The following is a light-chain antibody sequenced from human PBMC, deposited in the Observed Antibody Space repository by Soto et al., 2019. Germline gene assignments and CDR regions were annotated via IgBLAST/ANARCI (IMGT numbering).Light chain of an antibody. CDR1: QSVSSN. Sequence: EIVMTQSPATLSVSPGERATLSCRASQSVSSNLAWYQQKPGQAPRLLIYGASTRATGIPARFSGSGSGTEFTLTINSLQSEDFAIYYCQQYHKWPVTFGGGTKVDIK. J-gene: IGKJ4*01. V-gene: IGKV3-15*01. CDR2: GAS. CDR3: QQYHKWPVT.